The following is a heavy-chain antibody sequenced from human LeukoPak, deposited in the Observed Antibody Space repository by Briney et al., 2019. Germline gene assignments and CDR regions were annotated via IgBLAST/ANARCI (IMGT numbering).Heavy chain of an antibody. J-gene: IGHJ4*02. D-gene: IGHD6-13*01. V-gene: IGHV4-39*01. CDR1: GGSISSSSYY. Sequence: SETLSLTCTVSGGSISSSSYYWGWIRQPPGKGLEWIGSIYYSGSTYYNPSLKSRVTISVDTSKNQFSLKLSSVTAADTAVYYCAGDGARAAAGTFDYWGQGTLVTVSS. CDR3: AGDGARAAAGTFDY. CDR2: IYYSGST.